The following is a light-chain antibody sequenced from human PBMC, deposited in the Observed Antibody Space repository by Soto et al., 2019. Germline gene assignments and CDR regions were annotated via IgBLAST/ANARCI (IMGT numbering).Light chain of an antibody. CDR1: SSDVGGYNY. V-gene: IGLV2-14*03. CDR3: ISYTSSSPYV. CDR2: DVS. J-gene: IGLJ1*01. Sequence: ALTQPASVSGSPGQSITISCTGTSSDVGGYNYVSWYQHHPGKAPKLIIFDVSNRPSGISNRFSGSKSGNTASLTISGLQAEDEADYYCISYTSSSPYVFGTGTKVTVL.